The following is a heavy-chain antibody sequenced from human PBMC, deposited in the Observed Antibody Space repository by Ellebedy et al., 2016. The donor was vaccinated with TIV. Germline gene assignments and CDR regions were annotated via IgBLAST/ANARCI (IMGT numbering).Heavy chain of an antibody. D-gene: IGHD3-22*01. V-gene: IGHV4-4*02. J-gene: IGHJ5*02. Sequence: MPSETLSLTCAVSGGSISGTNWWSWVRQPPGKGLEWIGESYHSGSINYNPSLKSRFTISVDKSKNHFSLKLNSVTAADTAVYYCARDRDSTGYYSPWGQGILVTVSS. CDR2: SYHSGSI. CDR1: GGSISGTNW. CDR3: ARDRDSTGYYSP.